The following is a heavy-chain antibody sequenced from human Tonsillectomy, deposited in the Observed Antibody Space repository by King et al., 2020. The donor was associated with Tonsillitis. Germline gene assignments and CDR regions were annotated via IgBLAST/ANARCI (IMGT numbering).Heavy chain of an antibody. J-gene: IGHJ6*03. D-gene: IGHD1-7*01. CDR2: ISYDGSNK. Sequence: VQLVESGGGVVQPGGSLRLSCAASGFTFSSYAMHWVRQATGKGLEWVAVISYDGSNKYYADSVKGRFTISRDNSKNTLYLQMNSLRAEDTAVYFCASLTGTTEYYYYYMDVWGKGTTVTVSS. CDR1: GFTFSSYA. CDR3: ASLTGTTEYYYYYMDV. V-gene: IGHV3-30-3*01.